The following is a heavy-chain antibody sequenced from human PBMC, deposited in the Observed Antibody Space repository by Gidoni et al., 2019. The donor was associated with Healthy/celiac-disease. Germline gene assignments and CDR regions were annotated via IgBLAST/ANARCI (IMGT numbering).Heavy chain of an antibody. CDR3: TTDLYYYGSGRPYYYYYMDV. V-gene: IGHV3-15*01. CDR1: GFTFSNAW. CDR2: IKSKTDGGTT. Sequence: EVQLVESGGGLVKPGGSLRLSCAASGFTFSNAWMSWVRQAPGKGLEWVGRIKSKTDGGTTDYAAPVKGRFTISRDDSKNTLYLQMNSLKTEDTAVYYCTTDLYYYGSGRPYYYYYMDVWGKGTTVTVSS. D-gene: IGHD3-10*01. J-gene: IGHJ6*03.